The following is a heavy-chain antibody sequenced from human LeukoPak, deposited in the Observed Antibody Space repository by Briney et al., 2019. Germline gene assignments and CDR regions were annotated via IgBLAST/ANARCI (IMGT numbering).Heavy chain of an antibody. V-gene: IGHV3-21*04. Sequence: GGSLRLSCAASGFTFSSYSMNWVRQAPGKGLEWVSSISSSSSYIYYADSVKGRFTISRDNAKNSLYLQMNSLRAEDTAVYYCAKDRKRITIFGVVIISNPNSLDYWGQGTLVTVSS. D-gene: IGHD3-3*01. CDR1: GFTFSSYS. CDR2: ISSSSSYI. J-gene: IGHJ4*02. CDR3: AKDRKRITIFGVVIISNPNSLDY.